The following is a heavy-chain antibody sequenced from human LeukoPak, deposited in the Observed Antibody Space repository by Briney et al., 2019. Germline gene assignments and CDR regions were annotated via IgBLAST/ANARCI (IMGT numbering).Heavy chain of an antibody. CDR1: GGSFSGYY. J-gene: IGHJ6*03. V-gene: IGHV4-34*01. D-gene: IGHD1-7*01. CDR3: AKISPTGTYSRMYYYYMDV. CDR2: INHSGST. Sequence: SETLSLTCAVYGGSFSGYYWSWIRQPPGKGLEWIGEINHSGSTNYNPSLKSRVTISVDTSKNQFSLKLSSVTAADTAVYYCAKISPTGTYSRMYYYYMDVWGKGTTVTVSS.